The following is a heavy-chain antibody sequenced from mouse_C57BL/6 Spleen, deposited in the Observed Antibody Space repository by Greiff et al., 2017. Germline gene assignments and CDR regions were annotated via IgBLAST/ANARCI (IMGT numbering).Heavy chain of an antibody. CDR3: ARRSTTVVEGYYFDY. J-gene: IGHJ2*01. V-gene: IGHV5-9*01. D-gene: IGHD1-1*01. CDR1: GFTFSSYT. CDR2: ISGGGGNT. Sequence: DVMLVESGGGLVKPGGSLKLSCAASGFTFSSYTMSWVRQTPEKRLEWVATISGGGGNTYYPDSVKGRFTISRDNAKNTLYLHMSSLRSEDTALYYCARRSTTVVEGYYFDYWGQGTTLTVSS.